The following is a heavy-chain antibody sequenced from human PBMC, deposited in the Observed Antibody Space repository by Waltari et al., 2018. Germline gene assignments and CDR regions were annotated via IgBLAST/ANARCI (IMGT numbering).Heavy chain of an antibody. CDR1: GGSISSSRYY. D-gene: IGHD6-19*01. Sequence: QLQLQESGPGLVKPSETLSLTCTVSGGSISSSRYYWGWIRQPPGKGLEWIGSIYYSGSTYYNPSLKSRVTISVDTSKNQFSLKLSSVTAADTAVYYCARGRKAWYSSGWYWLEPLDYWGQGTLVTVSS. V-gene: IGHV4-39*07. CDR3: ARGRKAWYSSGWYWLEPLDY. J-gene: IGHJ4*02. CDR2: IYYSGST.